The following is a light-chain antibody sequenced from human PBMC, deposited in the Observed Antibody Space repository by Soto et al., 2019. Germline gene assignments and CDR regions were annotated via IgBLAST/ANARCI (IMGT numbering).Light chain of an antibody. CDR3: QQYNNWTPLT. CDR2: GTA. V-gene: IGKV3-15*01. CDR1: QSVSSD. Sequence: EIVMTQSPTELSVSPLERATLSCRATQSVSSDLAWYQQKPGQAPRLLICGTATRATGIPARFSGSGSGTEFTLTISSLQSEDFAVYYCQQYNNWTPLTFGGGTKV. J-gene: IGKJ4*01.